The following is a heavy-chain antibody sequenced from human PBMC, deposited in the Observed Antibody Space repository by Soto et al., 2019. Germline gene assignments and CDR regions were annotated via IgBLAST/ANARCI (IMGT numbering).Heavy chain of an antibody. CDR2: ISYDGSNK. V-gene: IGHV3-30*18. CDR1: GFTFSSYG. J-gene: IGHJ2*01. D-gene: IGHD4-17*01. CDR3: AKDRGYGDYANWYFDL. Sequence: QVQLVESGGGVVQPGRSLRLSCAASGFTFSSYGMHWVRQAPGKGLEWVAVISYDGSNKYYADSVKGRFTISRDNSKNTLYLQMNSLRAEDTAVYYCAKDRGYGDYANWYFDLWGRGTLVTVSS.